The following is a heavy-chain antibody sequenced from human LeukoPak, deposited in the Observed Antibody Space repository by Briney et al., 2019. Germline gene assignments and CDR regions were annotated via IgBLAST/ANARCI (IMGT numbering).Heavy chain of an antibody. CDR1: GGSISSSSYY. V-gene: IGHV4-39*01. Sequence: SETLSLTCTVSGGSISSSSYYWGWIRQPPGKGLEWIGSIYYSGSPYYNPSLKSRVTISVDTSKNQFSLKLSSVTAADTAVYYCARHGGYRYKTLNYYYYMDVWGKGTTVTVSS. J-gene: IGHJ6*03. D-gene: IGHD5-18*01. CDR2: IYYSGSP. CDR3: ARHGGYRYKTLNYYYYMDV.